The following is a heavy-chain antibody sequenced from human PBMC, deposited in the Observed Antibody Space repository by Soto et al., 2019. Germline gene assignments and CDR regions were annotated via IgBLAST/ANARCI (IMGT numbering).Heavy chain of an antibody. Sequence: EVQLVESGGGLVQPGGSLRLSCEVSGFTFSIHAMNWVRQAPGKGLEWVAYIHGTRSIIYYADSVKGRFTISRDNAKNSLFLKMDSLRDEDTAVYYCARDARNADYDYWGQGTLVTVSS. CDR2: IHGTRSII. V-gene: IGHV3-48*02. D-gene: IGHD3-16*01. J-gene: IGHJ4*02. CDR3: ARDARNADYDY. CDR1: GFTFSIHA.